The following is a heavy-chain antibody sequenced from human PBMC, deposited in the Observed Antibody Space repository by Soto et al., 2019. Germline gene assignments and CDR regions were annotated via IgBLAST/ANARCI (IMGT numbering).Heavy chain of an antibody. Sequence: SETLSLTCTVSGGSISSYYWSWIRQPPGKGLEWIGYIYYSGSTNYNPSLKSRVTISVDTSKNQFSLKLSSVTAADTAVYYCASSVYYYDSSGYYDYWGQGTPVTVSS. V-gene: IGHV4-59*01. CDR2: IYYSGST. CDR3: ASSVYYYDSSGYYDY. D-gene: IGHD3-22*01. CDR1: GGSISSYY. J-gene: IGHJ4*02.